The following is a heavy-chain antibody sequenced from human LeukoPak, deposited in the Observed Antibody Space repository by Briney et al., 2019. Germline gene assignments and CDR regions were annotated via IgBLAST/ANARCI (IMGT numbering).Heavy chain of an antibody. CDR1: GGSISSYY. CDR2: IYYSGST. CDR3: ARFSPRAMGNYLDF. J-gene: IGHJ4*02. Sequence: PSETLSLTCTLSGGSISSYYWSWIRQPPGKGLEWIGYIYYSGSTNYNPSLKSRVTISVDTSKNQFSLNLGSVTAADTAVYYCARFSPRAMGNYLDFWGQGTLVTVSS. V-gene: IGHV4-59*12. D-gene: IGHD7-27*01.